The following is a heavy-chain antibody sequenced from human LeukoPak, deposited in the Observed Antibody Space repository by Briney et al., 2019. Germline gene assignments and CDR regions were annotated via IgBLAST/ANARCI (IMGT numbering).Heavy chain of an antibody. Sequence: PGGSLRLSCAASGLTFSTYSMNWVRQAPGKGLEWVSAISGSGGSTYYADSVKGRFTISRDNSKNTLYLQMNSLRAEDTAVYYCAKAIGYCSSTSCYGGFGYYYYYMDVWGKGTTVTISS. D-gene: IGHD2-2*01. J-gene: IGHJ6*03. CDR1: GLTFSTYS. CDR3: AKAIGYCSSTSCYGGFGYYYYYMDV. V-gene: IGHV3-23*01. CDR2: ISGSGGST.